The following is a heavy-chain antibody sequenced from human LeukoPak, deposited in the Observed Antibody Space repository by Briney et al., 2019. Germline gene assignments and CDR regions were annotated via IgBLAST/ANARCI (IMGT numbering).Heavy chain of an antibody. CDR1: GYTLTGYY. J-gene: IGHJ4*02. Sequence: ASVKVSCKASGYTLTGYYMHWVRQAPGQGPEWMGWINGNSGGTKYAQKFEGRVTMTSDRSTSTVQMDLGTLRSDHTAVYYCARENIEQWPAFDYWGQGTPVTVSS. D-gene: IGHD1/OR15-1a*01. V-gene: IGHV1-2*02. CDR3: ARENIEQWPAFDY. CDR2: INGNSGGT.